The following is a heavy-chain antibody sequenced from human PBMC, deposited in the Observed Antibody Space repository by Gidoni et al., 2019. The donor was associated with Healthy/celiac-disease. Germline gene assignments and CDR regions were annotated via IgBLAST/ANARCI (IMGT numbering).Heavy chain of an antibody. CDR1: GYIFTGYY. CDR3: AKGDSSSWYLEYFQH. J-gene: IGHJ1*01. Sequence: QVQLVQSGAEVEKPGASVKVSCKASGYIFTGYYMHWVRQAPGQGLEWMGWINPNSGDTNYAQKFQGRVTMTRDTSISTAYMELSRLRSDDTAVYFCAKGDSSSWYLEYFQHWGQGTLVTVSS. CDR2: INPNSGDT. V-gene: IGHV1-2*02. D-gene: IGHD6-13*01.